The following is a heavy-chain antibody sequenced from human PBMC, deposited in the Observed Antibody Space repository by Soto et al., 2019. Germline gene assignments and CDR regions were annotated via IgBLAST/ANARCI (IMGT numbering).Heavy chain of an antibody. CDR3: ARGRPWELYDY. CDR2: IYYSGST. CDR1: GGSISSYY. Sequence: PSETLSLTCTVSGGSISSYYWSWIRQPPGKGLEWIGYIYYSGSTNYNPSLKSRVTISVDTSRNQFSLKLGSMTAADTAVYYCARGRPWELYDYWGQGTLVTVSS. J-gene: IGHJ4*02. V-gene: IGHV4-59*08. D-gene: IGHD1-26*01.